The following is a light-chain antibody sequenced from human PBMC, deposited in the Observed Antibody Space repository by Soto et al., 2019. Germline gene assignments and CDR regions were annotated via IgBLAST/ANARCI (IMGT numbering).Light chain of an antibody. J-gene: IGLJ2*01. CDR3: STWDDSLNGDVV. Sequence: QSALTQPPSASGTPGQRVTISCSGSRSNIGTNAVNWYQQLPGTAPKLLIYSDDQRPSRVPGRFSGSKSGTSASLAISGLQSEDEADYYCSTWDDSLNGDVVFGGGTQLTVL. V-gene: IGLV1-44*01. CDR1: RSNIGTNA. CDR2: SDD.